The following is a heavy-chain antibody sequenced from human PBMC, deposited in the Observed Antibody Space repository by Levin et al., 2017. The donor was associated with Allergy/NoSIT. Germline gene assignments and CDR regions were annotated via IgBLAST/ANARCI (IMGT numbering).Heavy chain of an antibody. CDR3: ARDLSLNYYDTRGYWPWGY. Sequence: PGGSLRLSCKAIGYTFTSYGLSWVRQAPGQGLEWMGWISVYNGNRNYAQKFQGRVTMTTDTSTSTAYMELRSLRSDDTAVYYCARDLSLNYYDTRGYWPWGYWGQGTLVTVSS. CDR1: GYTFTSYG. J-gene: IGHJ4*02. V-gene: IGHV1-18*01. D-gene: IGHD3-22*01. CDR2: ISVYNGNR.